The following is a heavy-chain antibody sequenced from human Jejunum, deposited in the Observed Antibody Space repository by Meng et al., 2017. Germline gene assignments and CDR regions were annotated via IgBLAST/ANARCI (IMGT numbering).Heavy chain of an antibody. D-gene: IGHD4-17*01. Sequence: SDTLSLTCTTSGGSISSGDYYWSWIRQSAGKGLEWIGHFYTSENTKYNPSLKSRVSISGDTSKNQFSLKVTSVTAADTAVYYCGAATTVTTIDYWGQGTLVTVSS. J-gene: IGHJ4*02. CDR3: GAATTVTTIDY. CDR1: GGSISSGDYY. CDR2: FYTSENT. V-gene: IGHV4-61*09.